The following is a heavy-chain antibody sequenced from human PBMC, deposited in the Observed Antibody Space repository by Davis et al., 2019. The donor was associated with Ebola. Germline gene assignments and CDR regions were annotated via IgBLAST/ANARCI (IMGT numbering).Heavy chain of an antibody. CDR1: GFSFSSYW. V-gene: IGHV3-74*01. CDR3: ARGGLWDY. CDR2: IKSDGSTK. Sequence: GESLKISCVVSGFSFSSYWMHWVRQAPGKGLVWVSRIKSDGSTKSYADSVKGRFTISRDNAKNTLYLQMDSLRAEDTAVYYCARGGLWDYWGQGTLATVSS. D-gene: IGHD2-21*01. J-gene: IGHJ4*02.